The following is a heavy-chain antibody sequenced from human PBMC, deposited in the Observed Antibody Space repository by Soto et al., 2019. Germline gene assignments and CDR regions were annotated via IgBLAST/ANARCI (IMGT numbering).Heavy chain of an antibody. Sequence: TLSLTCTVSGGSISSGGYYWSWIRQHPGKGLEWIGYIYYSGSIYYNPSLKSRVTISVDTSKNQFSLKLSPVTAADTAVYYCASTPSSGYCNWFDPWGQGTLVTVSS. CDR1: GGSISSGGYY. J-gene: IGHJ5*02. D-gene: IGHD3-22*01. CDR3: ASTPSSGYCNWFDP. V-gene: IGHV4-31*03. CDR2: IYYSGSI.